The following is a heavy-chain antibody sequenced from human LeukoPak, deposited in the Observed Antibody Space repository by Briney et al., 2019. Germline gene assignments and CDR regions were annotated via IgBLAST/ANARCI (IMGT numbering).Heavy chain of an antibody. CDR2: IYTSGST. J-gene: IGHJ4*02. V-gene: IGHV4-61*02. Sequence: PSETLSLPCTVSGGSISSGSYYWSWIRQPAGKGLEWIGRIYTSGSTNYNPSLKSRVTISVDTSKNQFSLKLSSVTAADTAVYYCARDSGSYFGYYFDYWGQGTLVTVSS. D-gene: IGHD1-26*01. CDR1: GGSISSGSYY. CDR3: ARDSGSYFGYYFDY.